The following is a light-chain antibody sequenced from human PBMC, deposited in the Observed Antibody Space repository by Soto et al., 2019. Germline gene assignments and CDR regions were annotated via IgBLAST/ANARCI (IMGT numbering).Light chain of an antibody. CDR1: SSTVGGFNV. CDR2: EGI. J-gene: IGLJ7*01. Sequence: QSALTQPASVSGSPGQSITISCTGTSSTVGGFNVVSWYQQHPGKAPKVIIYEGIKRPSGVSNRFSGSNSGSTASLTISGLQAEDEADYYCCSYAGSSTMTFGGGTQLTVL. V-gene: IGLV2-23*01. CDR3: CSYAGSSTMT.